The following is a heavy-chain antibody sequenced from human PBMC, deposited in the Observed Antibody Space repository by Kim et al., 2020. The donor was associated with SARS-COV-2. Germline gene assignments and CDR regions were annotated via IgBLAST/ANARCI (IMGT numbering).Heavy chain of an antibody. J-gene: IGHJ4*02. D-gene: IGHD5-12*01. Sequence: GGSLRLSCAASGFTFSTSWMTWVRQPPGKGLEWVANIKQDGSEKYYVDPVKGRFTISRDNAKNSLRLQMNSLRAEDPAVYYCAREVRLRLDYWGPGALVTVSS. CDR3: AREVRLRLDY. CDR2: IKQDGSEK. CDR1: GFTFSTSW. V-gene: IGHV3-7*05.